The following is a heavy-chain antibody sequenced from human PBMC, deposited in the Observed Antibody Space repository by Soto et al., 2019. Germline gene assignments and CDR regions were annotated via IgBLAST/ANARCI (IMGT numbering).Heavy chain of an antibody. V-gene: IGHV1-8*01. CDR2: MNPNSGDT. J-gene: IGHJ4*02. CDR3: ASDGSKIDGYGVQLGY. Sequence: QVQLVQSGAEVKKPGASVKVSCKASGYTFTSYDINWVRQATGQGLEWMGRMNPNSGDTGLAQKFQGRITMTRNTSITTAYMELSSLRSEDTAVYYCASDGSKIDGYGVQLGYWGQGTVVTVSS. D-gene: IGHD4-17*01. CDR1: GYTFTSYD.